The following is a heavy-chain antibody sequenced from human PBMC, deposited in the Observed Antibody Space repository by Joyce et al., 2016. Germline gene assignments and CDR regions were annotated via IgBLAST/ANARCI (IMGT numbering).Heavy chain of an antibody. CDR2: NNPEDSDT. CDR1: GYSFTSYW. CDR3: ARSAVRGTLSPFFDY. D-gene: IGHD3-16*01. J-gene: IGHJ4*02. V-gene: IGHV5-51*01. Sequence: EVQLVQSGGEVKKPGESLKISCKGVGYSFTSYWLGWGRQMPGKGLELMGINNPEDSDTSYSPSFQGQVTISVDRSIKTAHLRWGSLRASDTAIYYCARSAVRGTLSPFFDYWGQGSLVTVSS.